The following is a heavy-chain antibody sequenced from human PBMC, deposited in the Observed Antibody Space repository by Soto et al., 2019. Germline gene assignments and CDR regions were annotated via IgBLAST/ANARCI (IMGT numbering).Heavy chain of an antibody. Sequence: SETLSRTCTLCGGSVMSPYWWNWVRPSPDKGLEWIAEVHISGHSNYNPSLRSRVSVSIDSSKNQFYLNLNSVTAADTAIYYCARVRQGCSANNCYFDPWGQGNQVTVSS. CDR3: ARVRQGCSANNCYFDP. CDR1: GGSVMSPYW. CDR2: VHISGHS. D-gene: IGHD1-1*01. J-gene: IGHJ5*01. V-gene: IGHV4-4*02.